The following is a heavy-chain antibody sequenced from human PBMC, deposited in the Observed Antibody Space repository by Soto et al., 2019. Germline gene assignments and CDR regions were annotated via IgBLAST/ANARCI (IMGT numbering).Heavy chain of an antibody. J-gene: IGHJ4*02. CDR2: ISGSGGYT. CDR3: AKFRGSLGSPVDY. Sequence: HPGGSLRLCCGASGFTFNNYAMSWVRQAPGKGLEWVSTISGSGGYTYYADSVKGQFTISRDNSKNTQYLQMNSLRAEDTAVYYCAKFRGSLGSPVDYWGQGTLVTVSS. V-gene: IGHV3-23*01. D-gene: IGHD3-16*01. CDR1: GFTFNNYA.